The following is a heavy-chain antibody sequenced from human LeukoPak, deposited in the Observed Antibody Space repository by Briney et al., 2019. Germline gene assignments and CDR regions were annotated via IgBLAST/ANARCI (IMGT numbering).Heavy chain of an antibody. CDR1: GFTFSSYW. V-gene: IGHV3-74*01. D-gene: IGHD6-19*01. J-gene: IGHJ4*02. CDR2: INSDGSNT. Sequence: GGSLRLSCAASGFTFSSYWMHWVRQAPGKGLVWVLRINSDGSNTNYADSVKGRFTISRDNAKNTLYLQMNSLRAEDTAVFYCARVRDISGHWGFLDYWGQGTLVTVSS. CDR3: ARVRDISGHWGFLDY.